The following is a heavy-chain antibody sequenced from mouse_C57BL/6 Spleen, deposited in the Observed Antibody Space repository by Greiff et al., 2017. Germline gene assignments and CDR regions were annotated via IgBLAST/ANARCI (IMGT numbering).Heavy chain of an antibody. CDR3: ARHGAPVTTVVGHFDY. V-gene: IGHV1-62-2*01. J-gene: IGHJ2*01. D-gene: IGHD1-1*01. CDR1: GYTFTEYT. Sequence: VKLMESGAELVKPGASVKLSCKASGYTFTEYTIHWVKQRSGQGLEWIGWFYPGSGSIKYNEKFKDTATLTADKSSSTVYMELSRLTSEDSAVYFCARHGAPVTTVVGHFDYWGQGTTLTVSS. CDR2: FYPGSGSI.